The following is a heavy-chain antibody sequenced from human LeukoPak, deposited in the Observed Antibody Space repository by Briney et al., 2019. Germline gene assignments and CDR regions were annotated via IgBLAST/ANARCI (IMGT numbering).Heavy chain of an antibody. V-gene: IGHV3-23*01. J-gene: IGHJ4*02. CDR2: ISGSGGST. CDR1: GFTFSSYA. CDR3: ANLIRGNYYDSSGYYPQDY. D-gene: IGHD3-22*01. Sequence: PGGSLRLSCAASGFTFSSYAMSWVRQAPGKGLEWVSAISGSGGSTYYADSVKGRFTISRDNSKNTLYLQTNSLRAEDTAVYYCANLIRGNYYDSSGYYPQDYWGQGTLVTVSS.